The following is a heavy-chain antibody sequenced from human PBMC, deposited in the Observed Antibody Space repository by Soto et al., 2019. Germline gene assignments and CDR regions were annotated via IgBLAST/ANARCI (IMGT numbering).Heavy chain of an antibody. CDR2: ISSSGSTI. CDR1: GFTFSSYE. D-gene: IGHD6-19*01. CDR3: ARDSGDSSGCLDY. V-gene: IGHV3-48*03. Sequence: GGSLRLSCAASGFTFSSYEMNWVRQAPGKGLEWVSYISSSGSTIYYADSVRGRFTISRDNAKNSLYLQMNSLRAEDTAVYYCARDSGDSSGCLDYWGQGTLVTVYS. J-gene: IGHJ4*02.